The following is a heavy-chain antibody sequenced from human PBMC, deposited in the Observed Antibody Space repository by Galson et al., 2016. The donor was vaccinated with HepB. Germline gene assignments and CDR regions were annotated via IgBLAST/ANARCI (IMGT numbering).Heavy chain of an antibody. D-gene: IGHD6-6*01. CDR1: GYSFTTYW. Sequence: QSGAEVKKPGESLKISCKASGYSFTTYWNAWVRQMPGKGLEWMGIIHPDDSETRYSPSFQGQVTISAAKSLPTAYLQWSSLKASDTAKYYCARPREYASSSWGRRYYGLDVWDQGTTVAVS. J-gene: IGHJ6*02. CDR3: ARPREYASSSWGRRYYGLDV. V-gene: IGHV5-51*01. CDR2: IHPDDSET.